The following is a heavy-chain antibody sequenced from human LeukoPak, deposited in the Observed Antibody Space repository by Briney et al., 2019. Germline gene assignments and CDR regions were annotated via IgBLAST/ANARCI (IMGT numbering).Heavy chain of an antibody. CDR3: ARERYSWGAVAAMNDY. CDR1: GFTFSDYY. D-gene: IGHD6-19*01. V-gene: IGHV3-11*01. J-gene: IGHJ4*02. Sequence: PGGSLRLSCAASGFTFSDYYMSWIRQAPGKGLEWVSYISSSGSTIYYADSVEGRFTISRDNAKNSLYLQMNSLRAEDTAVYYCARERYSWGAVAAMNDYWGQGTLVTVSS. CDR2: ISSSGSTI.